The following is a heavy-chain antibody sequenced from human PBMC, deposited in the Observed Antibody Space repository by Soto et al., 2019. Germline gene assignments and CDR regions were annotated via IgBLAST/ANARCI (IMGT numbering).Heavy chain of an antibody. CDR2: IYSGGST. CDR1: GLTVSRNY. CDR3: ARFSQGRHEGMDV. V-gene: IGHV3-53*01. Sequence: LRLSCVVSGLTVSRNYMTWVRQAPGKGLECVSVIYSGGSTYSADSVKGRFTISRDNSKNTVYLLMNSLRVEDTAVYYCARFSQGRHEGMDVWGQGTMVTVSS. J-gene: IGHJ6*02.